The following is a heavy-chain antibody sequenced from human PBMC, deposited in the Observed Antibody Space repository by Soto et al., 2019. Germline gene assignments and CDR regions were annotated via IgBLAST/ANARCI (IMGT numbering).Heavy chain of an antibody. Sequence: QVQLQESGPGLVKPSETLSLTCTVSGGSISSYYWSWIRQPAGKGLEWIGRIYTSGSTNYNPSLKSRVTMSVDTSKYQFSLKLSSVTAADTAVYYCARDPAVVWGSYRPDFSGWFDPWGQGTLVTVSS. V-gene: IGHV4-4*07. D-gene: IGHD3-16*02. J-gene: IGHJ5*02. CDR2: IYTSGST. CDR3: ARDPAVVWGSYRPDFSGWFDP. CDR1: GGSISSYY.